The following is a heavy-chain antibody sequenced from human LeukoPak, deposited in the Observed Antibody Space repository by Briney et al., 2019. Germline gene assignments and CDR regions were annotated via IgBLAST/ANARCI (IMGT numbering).Heavy chain of an antibody. V-gene: IGHV1-46*01. D-gene: IGHD5-24*01. CDR1: GYTFTSYY. CDR2: INPSSGIT. CDR3: ARGLVEMATISPLGY. Sequence: ASVKVSCKASGYTFTSYYIHRVRQAPGQGLEWMGIINPSSGITSYAQKFQGRVTMTRDTSTSIVYMELSSLRSEDTAVYYCARGLVEMATISPLGYWGQGTLVTVSS. J-gene: IGHJ4*02.